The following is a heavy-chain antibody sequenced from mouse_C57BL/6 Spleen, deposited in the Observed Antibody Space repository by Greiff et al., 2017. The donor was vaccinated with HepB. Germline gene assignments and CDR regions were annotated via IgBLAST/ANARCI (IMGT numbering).Heavy chain of an antibody. Sequence: LVESGAELVRPGASVKLSCTASGFNIKDDHMPWVKQRPEQGLELVGWIYPENGDTEYDSKFQGKATITADTSSKTAYLQLSSLTSEDTAGCYCTLYSNYREGFAYWGQGTLVTVSA. CDR3: TLYSNYREGFAY. CDR2: IYPENGDT. CDR1: GFNIKDDH. V-gene: IGHV14-4*01. J-gene: IGHJ3*01. D-gene: IGHD2-5*01.